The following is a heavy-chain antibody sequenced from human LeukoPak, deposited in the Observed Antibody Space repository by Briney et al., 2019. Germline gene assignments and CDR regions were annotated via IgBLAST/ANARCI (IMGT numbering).Heavy chain of an antibody. CDR1: GGSISSYY. V-gene: IGHV4-4*07. D-gene: IGHD1-26*01. J-gene: IGHJ4*02. CDR3: ARGNLWELPFDY. CDR2: IYTSGST. Sequence: PSETLSLTCTVSGGSISSYYWSWIRQLAGKGLEWIGRIYTSGSTNYNPSLKSRVTMSVDTSKNQLSLKLSSVTAADTAVYYCARGNLWELPFDYWGQGTLVTVSS.